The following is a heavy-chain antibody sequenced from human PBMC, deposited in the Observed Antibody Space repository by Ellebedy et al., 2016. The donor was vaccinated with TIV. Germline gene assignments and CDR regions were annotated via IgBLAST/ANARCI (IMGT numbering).Heavy chain of an antibody. J-gene: IGHJ4*02. Sequence: ASVKVSCXASGYTFTSYGVTWVRQAPGQGLEWMGWISPYNGDTNYAQKFQGRVTMTTDTSTSTTYMELRSLRSDDTAVYYCARGIRYNYDNSCDPGYYWGQGTLVAVSS. D-gene: IGHD3-22*01. CDR2: ISPYNGDT. CDR1: GYTFTSYG. V-gene: IGHV1-18*01. CDR3: ARGIRYNYDNSCDPGYY.